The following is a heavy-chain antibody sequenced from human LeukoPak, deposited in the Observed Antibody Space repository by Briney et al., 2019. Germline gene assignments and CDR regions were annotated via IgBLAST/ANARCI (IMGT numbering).Heavy chain of an antibody. CDR2: ITWNSGSI. D-gene: IGHD5-18*01. CDR1: GFTSDDYV. CDR3: AKGPGGYSYGHFDY. V-gene: IGHV3-9*02. Sequence: PGGSLRLSCAASGFTSDDYVMHWVRQAPGRGLEWVSGITWNSGSINYADSVKGRFTISRDNAKNSLYLQMNSLRAEDTAFYYCAKGPGGYSYGHFDYWGQGTLVTVSS. J-gene: IGHJ4*02.